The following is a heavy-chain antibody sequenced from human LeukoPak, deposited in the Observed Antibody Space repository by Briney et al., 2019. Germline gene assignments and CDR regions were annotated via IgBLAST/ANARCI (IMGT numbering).Heavy chain of an antibody. D-gene: IGHD3-3*01. CDR1: GGSISSSRYY. Sequence: SETLSLTCTVSGGSISSSRYYWGWIRQPPGKGLEWIGSIYYSGSTYYNPSLKSRVTISVDTSKDQFSLKLSSVTAADTAVYYCARDRHDFWSGPKTGWFDPWGQGTLVTVSS. CDR3: ARDRHDFWSGPKTGWFDP. CDR2: IYYSGST. J-gene: IGHJ5*02. V-gene: IGHV4-39*07.